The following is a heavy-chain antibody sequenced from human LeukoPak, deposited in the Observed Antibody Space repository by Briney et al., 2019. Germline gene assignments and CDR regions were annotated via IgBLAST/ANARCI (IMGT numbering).Heavy chain of an antibody. J-gene: IGHJ4*02. CDR2: IYYSGST. CDR3: ARGDGYNTFDY. D-gene: IGHD5-24*01. V-gene: IGHV4-59*01. Sequence: SETLSLTCTVSGGSISSYYWSWIRQPPGKGLEWIGYIYYSGSTNYNPSLKSRVTISVDTSKNQFSLNLSSVTAADTAVYYCARGDGYNTFDYRGQGTLVTVSS. CDR1: GGSISSYY.